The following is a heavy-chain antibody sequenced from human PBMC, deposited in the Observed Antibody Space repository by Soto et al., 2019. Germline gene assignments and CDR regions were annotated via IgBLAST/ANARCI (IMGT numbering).Heavy chain of an antibody. CDR2: IYWDDDK. Sequence: QITLKESGPPLVKPTQTLTLTCTFSGFSLNTSAVGVVWIRQPPGKALEWLALIYWDDDKGYRPSLKSRLTITINASKNQMVLTLTIVDPVDTATYFCARRDPLASGWLFDFWGQGILVTVSS. CDR3: ARRDPLASGWLFDF. D-gene: IGHD6-19*01. CDR1: GFSLNTSAVG. J-gene: IGHJ4*02. V-gene: IGHV2-5*02.